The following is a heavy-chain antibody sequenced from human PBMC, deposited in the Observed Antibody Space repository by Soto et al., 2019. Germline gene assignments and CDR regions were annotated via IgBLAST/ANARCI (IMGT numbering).Heavy chain of an antibody. CDR2: IYHSGST. D-gene: IGHD2-2*01. CDR3: RGGDIVVVPAARVNYYYYMDV. CDR1: SGSISSSNW. Sequence: QVQLQESGPGLVKPSGTLSLTCAVSSGSISSSNWWSWVRQPPGKGLEWIGEIYHSGSTNYNPSLKSRDTISVDKSKNQFSLKLSSVTAADTAVYYCRGGDIVVVPAARVNYYYYMDVWGKGTTVTVSS. J-gene: IGHJ6*03. V-gene: IGHV4-4*02.